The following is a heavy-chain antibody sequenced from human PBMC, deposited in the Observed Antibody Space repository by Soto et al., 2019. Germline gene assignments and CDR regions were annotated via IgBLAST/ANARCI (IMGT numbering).Heavy chain of an antibody. V-gene: IGHV3-30*03. J-gene: IGHJ3*02. CDR2: ISYDGSNK. CDR1: GFTFSSYG. D-gene: IGHD3-16*02. Sequence: VGSLRLSCAASGFTFSSYGMHWVRQAPGKGLEWVAVISYDGSNKYYADSVKGRFTISRDNSKNTLYLQMNSLRAEDTAVYYCARERVYDYVWGSYLGVAFDIWGQGTMVTVSS. CDR3: ARERVYDYVWGSYLGVAFDI.